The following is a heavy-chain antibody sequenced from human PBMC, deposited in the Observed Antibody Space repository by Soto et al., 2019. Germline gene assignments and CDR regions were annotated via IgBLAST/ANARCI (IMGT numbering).Heavy chain of an antibody. CDR1: GFTFSNYW. CDR3: ARDRRDWSHGGHYSDH. V-gene: IGHV3-7*01. CDR2: IKQDGSEN. Sequence: VGSLRLSCAASGFTFSNYWMTWVRQAPGKGLEWVAYIKQDGSENYYVDSVKGRFTISRDNAKNSLYLQMNSLRAEDTAVYYCARDRRDWSHGGHYSDHWGQGTLVTVSS. J-gene: IGHJ4*02. D-gene: IGHD1-1*01.